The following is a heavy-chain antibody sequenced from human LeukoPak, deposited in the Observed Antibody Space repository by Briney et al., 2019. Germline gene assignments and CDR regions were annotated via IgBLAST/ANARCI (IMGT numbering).Heavy chain of an antibody. CDR2: INPNSGGT. Sequence: GASVKVSCKASGYTFTGYYMHWVRQAPGQGLEWMGWINPNSGGTNYAQKFQGRVTMTRDTSISTAYMELSRLRSDDTAVYYCARPLIAVAGTGDAFDIWGQGTMVTVSS. V-gene: IGHV1-2*02. D-gene: IGHD6-19*01. CDR3: ARPLIAVAGTGDAFDI. J-gene: IGHJ3*02. CDR1: GYTFTGYY.